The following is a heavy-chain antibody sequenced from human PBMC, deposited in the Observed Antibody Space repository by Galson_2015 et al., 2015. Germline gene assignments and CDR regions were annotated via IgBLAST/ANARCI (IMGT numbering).Heavy chain of an antibody. D-gene: IGHD1-1*01. CDR2: ISAYNGNT. V-gene: IGHV1-18*01. CDR1: GYTFTSYG. CDR3: ARPTTPYTTYAFDI. Sequence: SVKVSCKASGYTFTSYGISWVRQAPGQGLEWMGWISAYNGNTNYAQKLQGRVTMTTDTSTSTAYMELRSLRSDDTAVYYCARPTTPYTTYAFDIWGQGTMVTVSS. J-gene: IGHJ3*02.